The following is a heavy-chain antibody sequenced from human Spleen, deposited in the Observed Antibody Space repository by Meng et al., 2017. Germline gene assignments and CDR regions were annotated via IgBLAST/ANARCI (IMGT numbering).Heavy chain of an antibody. CDR2: IIPIFGTA. CDR3: ARQYYYGPGSYSKQNPYYGMDV. J-gene: IGHJ6*02. V-gene: IGHV1-69*05. Sequence: SVKVSCKASGGTFSSYAISWVRQAPGQGLEWMGGIIPIFGTANYAQKFQGRVTLTTDESTTTAYMELSSLRSEDTTVYYCARQYYYGPGSYSKQNPYYGMDVWGQGTPVTVSS. CDR1: GGTFSSYA. D-gene: IGHD3-10*01.